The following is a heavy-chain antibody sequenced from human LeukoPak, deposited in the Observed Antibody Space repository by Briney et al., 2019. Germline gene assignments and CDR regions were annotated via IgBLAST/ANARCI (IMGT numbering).Heavy chain of an antibody. J-gene: IGHJ2*01. CDR3: ARGSPTPNSRYFDL. V-gene: IGHV3-74*01. D-gene: IGHD4-11*01. CDR1: EFTLKDYW. CDR2: INSDGSSA. Sequence: PGGSLRLSCEASEFTLKDYWMHWVRQGPGKGLVWVSRINSDGSSASYADSVKGRFTISRDNAKNTLYLQVNSLRAEDTAVYYCARGSPTPNSRYFDLWGRGTLVTVSS.